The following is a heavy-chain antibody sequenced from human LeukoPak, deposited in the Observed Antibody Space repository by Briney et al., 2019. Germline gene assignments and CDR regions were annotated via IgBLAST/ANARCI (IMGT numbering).Heavy chain of an antibody. D-gene: IGHD6-13*01. CDR1: GFALSMYT. Sequence: GGSLRLSCVASGFALSMYTLHWVRQAPGKGLECVAVASYDGGNKYYADSVKGRFTISRDNSKNTLYLQMNSLKTEDTAVYFCARVAAPRSNDYWGQGTLVTVSS. CDR3: ARVAAPRSNDY. J-gene: IGHJ4*02. V-gene: IGHV3-30-3*01. CDR2: ASYDGGNK.